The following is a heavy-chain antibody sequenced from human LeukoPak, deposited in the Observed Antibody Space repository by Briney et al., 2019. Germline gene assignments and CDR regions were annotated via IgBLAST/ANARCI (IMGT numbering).Heavy chain of an antibody. CDR2: IYHSGST. D-gene: IGHD6-13*01. CDR1: GGSISSSNW. CDR3: ARGGIAAAGPWVGFDP. Sequence: SGTLSLTCAVSGGSISSSNWWSWVRQPPGKGREWIGEIYHSGSTNYNPSLKSRVTISVDKSKNQFSLKLSSVTAADTAVYYCARGGIAAAGPWVGFDPWGQGTLVTVSS. J-gene: IGHJ5*02. V-gene: IGHV4-4*02.